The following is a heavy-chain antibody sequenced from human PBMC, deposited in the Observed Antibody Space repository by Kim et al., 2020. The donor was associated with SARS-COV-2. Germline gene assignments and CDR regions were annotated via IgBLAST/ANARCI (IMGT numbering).Heavy chain of an antibody. J-gene: IGHJ4*02. Sequence: GGSLRLSCAASGFTFSSYAMSWVRQAPGKGLEWVSSISGSGGSTYYADSVKGRFTISRDNSKNSLYLQMNSLRAEDTAVYYCAKEMGIVVAVDYWGQGTLVTVSS. CDR2: ISGSGGST. D-gene: IGHD2-2*03. CDR1: GFTFSSYA. CDR3: AKEMGIVVAVDY. V-gene: IGHV3-23*01.